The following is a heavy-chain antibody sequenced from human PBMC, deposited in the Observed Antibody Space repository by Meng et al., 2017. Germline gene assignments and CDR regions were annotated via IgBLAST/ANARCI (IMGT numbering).Heavy chain of an antibody. Sequence: ASVKVSCKASGYTFTSYYMHWVRQAPGQGLEWMGIINPSGGSTSYAQKFQGRVTMTRDTSTSTVYMELSSLRSEDTAVYYCARDPSSSWYRTGLDPWGQGTLVTVSS. V-gene: IGHV1-46*01. CDR2: INPSGGST. CDR1: GYTFTSYY. J-gene: IGHJ5*02. CDR3: ARDPSSSWYRTGLDP. D-gene: IGHD6-13*01.